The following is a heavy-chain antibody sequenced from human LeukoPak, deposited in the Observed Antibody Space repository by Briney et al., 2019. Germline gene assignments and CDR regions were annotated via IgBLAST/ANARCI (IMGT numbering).Heavy chain of an antibody. CDR2: ISYDGSDK. CDR1: GFTFSPYG. V-gene: IGHV3-30*03. Sequence: GRSLRLSCAASGFTFSPYGMHWVRQAPGKGLEWVAVISYDGSDKYYADSVKGRFTISRDNSKNTLYLHMNSLRPDDTAVYYCARDSRQLALDHWGQGTLXTVSS. D-gene: IGHD6-13*01. J-gene: IGHJ4*02. CDR3: ARDSRQLALDH.